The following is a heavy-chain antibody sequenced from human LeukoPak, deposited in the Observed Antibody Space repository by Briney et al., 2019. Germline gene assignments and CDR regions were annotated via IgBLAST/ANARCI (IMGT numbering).Heavy chain of an antibody. CDR1: GFTFSSYA. CDR2: ISSDSSTI. CDR3: ARDEDAF. Sequence: PGRSLRLSCAASGFTFSSYAMHWVRQAPGKGLEWVSYISSDSSTIFYADSVKGRFTISRDNVKNSLFLQLNSLRDEDTAVYYCARDEDAFGGQGTLVTVSS. J-gene: IGHJ4*02. V-gene: IGHV3-48*02.